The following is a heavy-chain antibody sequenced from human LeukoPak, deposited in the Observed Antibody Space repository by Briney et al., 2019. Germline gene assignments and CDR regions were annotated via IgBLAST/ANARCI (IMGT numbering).Heavy chain of an antibody. CDR3: ARIPDVYSDGYPHY. CDR2: INPNSGNR. V-gene: IGHV1-8*03. CDR1: GYTFTTLD. D-gene: IGHD5-24*01. J-gene: IGHJ4*02. Sequence: GASVKVSCKASGYTFTTLDINWVRQATGQGLEWMGWINPNSGNRGYAQKFQGRVTITRDTSISTAYMELSSLRSEDTAVYYCARIPDVYSDGYPHYWGQGTLVTVSS.